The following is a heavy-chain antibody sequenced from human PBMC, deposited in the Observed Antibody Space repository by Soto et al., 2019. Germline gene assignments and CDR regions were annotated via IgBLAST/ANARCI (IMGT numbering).Heavy chain of an antibody. V-gene: IGHV4-39*01. CDR3: ARTLWGSSSI. J-gene: IGHJ6*02. Sequence: QLQLQESGPGLVKPSETLSLTCTVSGGSISSSSYYWGWIRQPPGKGLEWIGSIYYSGSTYYNPSLKSRVTISVDTSKNQFSLNLSSVTAADTAVYYCARTLWGSSSIWGQGTAVTVSS. CDR1: GGSISSSSYY. D-gene: IGHD6-6*01. CDR2: IYYSGST.